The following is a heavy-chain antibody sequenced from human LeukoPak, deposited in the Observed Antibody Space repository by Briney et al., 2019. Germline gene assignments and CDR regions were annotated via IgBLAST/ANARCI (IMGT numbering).Heavy chain of an antibody. CDR3: ARLTKGRYFDYIFAF. V-gene: IGHV4-39*01. J-gene: IGHJ4*02. CDR1: GFSVSDPLSY. CDR2: INFIGRT. Sequence: SETLSLTCTVSGFSVSDPLSYWGWVRQPPGKGLEWIAEINFIGRTSYDSSLNSRVTMSVDTSKNQFSLKMTSVSAADTAVYFCARLTKGRYFDYIFAFWGQGILVTVFS. D-gene: IGHD3-9*01.